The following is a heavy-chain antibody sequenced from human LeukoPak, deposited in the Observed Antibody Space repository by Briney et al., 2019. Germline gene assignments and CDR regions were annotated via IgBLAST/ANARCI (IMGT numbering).Heavy chain of an antibody. CDR1: GYTFTGYY. CDR2: INPNSGGT. CDR3: ERDLGSLASYYYYHMDV. V-gene: IGHV1-2*02. J-gene: IGHJ6*03. Sequence: ASVKDSCKASGYTFTGYYMHWVRQAPGQGLEGMGWINPNSGGTNYAQKFQGRLTMTRDTSISTAYMELSRLRSDHTAVYYCERDLGSLASYYYYHMDVWGKGTTVTISS. D-gene: IGHD3-10*01.